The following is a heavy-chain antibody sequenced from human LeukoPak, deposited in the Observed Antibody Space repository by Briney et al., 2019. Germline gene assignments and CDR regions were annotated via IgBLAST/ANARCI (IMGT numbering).Heavy chain of an antibody. CDR1: GYTFTNYG. CDR2: MNPNSGNT. CDR3: ARDRRSGSQS. Sequence: ASVKVSCKASGYTFTNYGVSWVRQATGQGLEWMGWMNPNSGNTGYAQKFQGRVTMTRNTSISTAYMELSSLRSEDTAVYYCARDRRSGSQSRGQGTLVTVSS. D-gene: IGHD1-26*01. V-gene: IGHV1-8*02. J-gene: IGHJ4*02.